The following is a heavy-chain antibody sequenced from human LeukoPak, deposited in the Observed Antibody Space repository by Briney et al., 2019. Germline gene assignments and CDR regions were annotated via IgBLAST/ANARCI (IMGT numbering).Heavy chain of an antibody. CDR1: GFTFSGSA. CDR2: IRSKIYGGTP. V-gene: IGHV3-49*04. CDR3: TRDQTPYY. J-gene: IGHJ4*02. Sequence: GGSLRLSCAASGFTFSGSARHWVRQAPGKGLEWVGFIRSKIYGGTPEYAASVKGRFTISRDDSKGIAYLQMNSLKTEDTAVYYCTRDQTPYYWGQGTLVTVSS.